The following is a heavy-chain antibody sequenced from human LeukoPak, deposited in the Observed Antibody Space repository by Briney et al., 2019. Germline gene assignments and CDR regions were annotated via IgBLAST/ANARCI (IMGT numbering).Heavy chain of an antibody. J-gene: IGHJ5*02. CDR2: ISGRGGST. CDR1: VVTFSNYA. V-gene: IGHV3-23*01. Sequence: GGSLRLSRAASVVTFSNYAMSWVRQAPAKGVEWVSAISGRGGSTYYAHSVKGRFTISRDNSTDTLYLQMNSLRAEDTAVYYCAKDPGRRNLFDPWGQGTLVTVSS. CDR3: AKDPGRRNLFDP.